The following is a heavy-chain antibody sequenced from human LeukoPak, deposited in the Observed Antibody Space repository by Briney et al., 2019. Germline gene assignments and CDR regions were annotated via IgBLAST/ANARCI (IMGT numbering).Heavy chain of an antibody. D-gene: IGHD6-13*01. CDR2: INPSGGST. V-gene: IGHV1-46*01. CDR1: GYTFTSYY. Sequence: ASVKVSCKASGYTFTSYYMHWVRRAPGQGLEWMGIINPSGGSTSYAQKFQGRVTMTRDTSTSTVYMELSSLRSEDTAVYYCARAPQGYSSSWYLFDYWGQGTLVTVSS. J-gene: IGHJ4*02. CDR3: ARAPQGYSSSWYLFDY.